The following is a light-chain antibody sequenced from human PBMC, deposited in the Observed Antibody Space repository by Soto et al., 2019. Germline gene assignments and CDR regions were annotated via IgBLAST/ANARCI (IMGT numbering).Light chain of an antibody. Sequence: EIVLTQSPGTLSLSPGERATLSCRASQSVSSSYLAWYQQKPGQAPRLPIYGASSRATGIPDRFSGSGSGTNFTLTISRREPEDFAVYYCQQYGSSPPIAFGQGTRLEIK. CDR2: GAS. V-gene: IGKV3-20*01. J-gene: IGKJ5*01. CDR3: QQYGSSPPIA. CDR1: QSVSSSY.